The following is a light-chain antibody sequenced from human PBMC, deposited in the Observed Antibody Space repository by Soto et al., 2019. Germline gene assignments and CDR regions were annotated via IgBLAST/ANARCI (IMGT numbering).Light chain of an antibody. CDR2: KVS. J-gene: IGKJ5*01. CDR1: QGLVYSDGNTY. Sequence: DVVLTQSPLSLSVTLGQPASISCKSSQGLVYSDGNTYLNWLHQRPGQSPRRLIYKVSKRDSGVPDRFSGSGSGADFALKITRVEAEDVGIYYCMQGTHRPATFGQGTRLEIK. CDR3: MQGTHRPAT. V-gene: IGKV2-30*01.